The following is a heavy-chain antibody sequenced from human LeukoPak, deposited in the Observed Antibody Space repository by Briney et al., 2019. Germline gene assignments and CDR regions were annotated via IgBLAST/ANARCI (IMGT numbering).Heavy chain of an antibody. CDR1: GFTFSSYA. Sequence: GGSLRLSCAASGFTFSSYAMSWVRQAPGKGLEWVSAISGSGGSTYYADSVKGRFTISRDNSKNTLYLRMNSLRAEDTAVYYCAKDREIQLWSYTFDYWGQGTLVTVSS. V-gene: IGHV3-23*01. D-gene: IGHD5-18*01. CDR3: AKDREIQLWSYTFDY. J-gene: IGHJ4*02. CDR2: ISGSGGST.